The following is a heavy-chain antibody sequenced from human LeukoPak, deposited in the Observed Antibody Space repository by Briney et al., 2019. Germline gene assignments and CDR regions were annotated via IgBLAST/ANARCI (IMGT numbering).Heavy chain of an antibody. Sequence: GGSLRLSCAASGFTFSSYAMSWVRQAPGKGLEWVSAISGSGGSTYHADYVKGRFTISRDNSKNTLYLQMNSLRAEDTAVYYCAKDIAAKNGYEFDYWGQGTLVTVSS. CDR1: GFTFSSYA. V-gene: IGHV3-23*01. CDR3: AKDIAAKNGYEFDY. J-gene: IGHJ4*02. D-gene: IGHD5-18*01. CDR2: ISGSGGST.